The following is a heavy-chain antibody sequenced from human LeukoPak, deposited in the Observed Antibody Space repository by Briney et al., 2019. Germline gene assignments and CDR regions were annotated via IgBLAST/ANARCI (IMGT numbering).Heavy chain of an antibody. J-gene: IGHJ6*03. V-gene: IGHV4-61*02. CDR3: ARGHYYGSGSYPSNYYYYMDV. Sequence: SETLSLTCTVSGGSISSGNYYWSWIRQPAGKGLEWIGRIYTSGSTNYNPSLKSRVTISVDTSKNQFSLKLSSVTAADTAVYYCARGHYYGSGSYPSNYYYYMDVWGKGTTVTISS. CDR1: GGSISSGNYY. CDR2: IYTSGST. D-gene: IGHD3-10*01.